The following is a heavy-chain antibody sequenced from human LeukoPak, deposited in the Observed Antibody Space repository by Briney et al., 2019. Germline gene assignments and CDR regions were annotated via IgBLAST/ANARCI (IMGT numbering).Heavy chain of an antibody. CDR1: GVSISSSSYY. Sequence: PSETLSLTCTVSGVSISSSSYYWGWIRQPPGKGLEWIGSIYYSGSTYYNPSLKSRVTISVDTSKNQFSLKLSSVTAADTAVYYCARHHYDFWSVDRRPDAFDIWGQGTMVTVSS. CDR3: ARHHYDFWSVDRRPDAFDI. V-gene: IGHV4-39*01. J-gene: IGHJ3*02. D-gene: IGHD3-3*01. CDR2: IYYSGST.